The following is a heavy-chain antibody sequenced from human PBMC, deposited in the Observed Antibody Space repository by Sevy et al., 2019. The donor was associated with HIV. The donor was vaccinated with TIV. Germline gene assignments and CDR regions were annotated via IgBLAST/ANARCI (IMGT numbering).Heavy chain of an antibody. CDR3: ARPVGCIGGSCTADI. CDR1: GYTFDGSY. D-gene: IGHD2-15*01. Sequence: ASVKVSCKASGYTFDGSYIHWVRQAPGQGLEWMGGINPKSGGTNFAQQFQGRVTMTRDTSTSTAYMELSRLRFDDTAVYFCARPVGCIGGSCTADIWGQGTMVTVSS. V-gene: IGHV1-2*02. J-gene: IGHJ3*02. CDR2: INPKSGGT.